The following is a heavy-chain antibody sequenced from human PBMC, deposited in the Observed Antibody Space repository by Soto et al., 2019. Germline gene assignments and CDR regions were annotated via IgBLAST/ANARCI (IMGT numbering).Heavy chain of an antibody. CDR1: GYTFTSYG. CDR3: ARGRDAQWPWYFDY. J-gene: IGHJ4*02. Sequence: GASVKVSCKASGYTFTSYGISWVRQAPGQGLEWMGWISAYNGNTYYADSVKGRFTISRDNSKNTLDLQVSRLRAEDTAIYYCARGRDAQWPWYFDYWGQGTLVTVSS. CDR2: ISAYNGNT. D-gene: IGHD2-8*01. V-gene: IGHV1-18*01.